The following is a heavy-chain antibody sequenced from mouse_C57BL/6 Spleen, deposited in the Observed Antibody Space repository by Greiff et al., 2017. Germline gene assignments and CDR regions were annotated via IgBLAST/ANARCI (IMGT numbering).Heavy chain of an antibody. CDR3: TNLAWFAY. CDR2: IDPETGGT. CDR1: GYTFTDYD. J-gene: IGHJ3*01. V-gene: IGHV1-15*01. Sequence: VQLQQSGAELVRPGASVTLSCKASGYTFTDYDMHWVKQTPVHGLEWIGAIDPETGGTAYNQKFKGKAILTADKSSSTAYMALRSLTSEDSAVYYGTNLAWFAYWGQGTLVTVSA.